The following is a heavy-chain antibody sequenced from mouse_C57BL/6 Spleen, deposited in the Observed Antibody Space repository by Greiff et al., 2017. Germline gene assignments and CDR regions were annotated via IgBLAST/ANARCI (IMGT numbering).Heavy chain of an antibody. J-gene: IGHJ2*01. CDR2: ISYSGST. CDR3: ARGGVGFDY. Sequence: EVKLVESGPGMVKPSQSLSLTCPLTGYSITSGYDWHWIRHFPGNKLEWLGYISYSGSTNYNPSLKSRISITHDTSKNHFFLKLNSVTTEDTATYYCARGGVGFDYWGQGTTLTVSS. CDR1: GYSITSGYD. V-gene: IGHV3-1*01.